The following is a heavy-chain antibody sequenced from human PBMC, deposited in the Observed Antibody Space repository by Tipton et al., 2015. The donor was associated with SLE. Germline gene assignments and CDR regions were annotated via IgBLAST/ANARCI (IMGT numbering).Heavy chain of an antibody. CDR1: SASITTHY. V-gene: IGHV4-4*07. D-gene: IGHD3-3*01. J-gene: IGHJ3*01. CDR3: ARIFGGYYPNDAFDV. Sequence: TLSLTCNISSASITTHYWSWIRQPAGGGLEWIGRIYTNENTNYNPSLKSRVTMSADTSKNQLSLSLRSVTAADTAVYYCARIFGGYYPNDAFDVWGQGTMVTVSS. CDR2: IYTNENT.